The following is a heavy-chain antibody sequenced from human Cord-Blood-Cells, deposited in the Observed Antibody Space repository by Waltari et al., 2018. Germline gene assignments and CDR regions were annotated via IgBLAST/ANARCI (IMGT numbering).Heavy chain of an antibody. CDR1: GFTFDDYA. V-gene: IGHV3-9*01. J-gene: IGHJ4*01. Sequence: EVQLVESGGGLVQPGRSLRLSCAASGFTFDDYAMHWVRQAPGKGLEWVSGISWNGGRIGYADYEKGLFTSSRDNAKTSLYLQMNSLGGEDTALYYCAKEDYLGQGALVTVSS. CDR2: ISWNGGRI. CDR3: AKEDY.